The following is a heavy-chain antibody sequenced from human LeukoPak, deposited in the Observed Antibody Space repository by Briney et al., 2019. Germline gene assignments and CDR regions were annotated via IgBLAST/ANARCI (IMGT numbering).Heavy chain of an antibody. V-gene: IGHV3-7*05. CDR3: ARDSEWGLLRSDY. J-gene: IGHJ4*02. Sequence: GGSLRLSCAASGFTFSRYWMTWVRQAPGKGLEWVANIKQDGTEKYYVDSVKGRFTISRDNAKNSLYLQMNSLRAEDTAVYYRARDSEWGLLRSDYWGQGTLVTVSS. CDR1: GFTFSRYW. D-gene: IGHD1-26*01. CDR2: IKQDGTEK.